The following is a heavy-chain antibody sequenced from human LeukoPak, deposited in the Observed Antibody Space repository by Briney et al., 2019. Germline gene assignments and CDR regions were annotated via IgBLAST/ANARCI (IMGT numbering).Heavy chain of an antibody. J-gene: IGHJ6*02. CDR1: GGSFSGYY. V-gene: IGHV4-34*01. CDR2: INHSGST. Sequence: PSETLSLTCAVYGGSFSGYYWSWIRQPPGKGLEGIGEINHSGSTNYNPSLKSRVTISVDTSKNQFSLKLSSVTAADTAVYYCARGRMVRGVILLVGMDVWGQGTTVTVSS. CDR3: ARGRMVRGVILLVGMDV. D-gene: IGHD3-10*01.